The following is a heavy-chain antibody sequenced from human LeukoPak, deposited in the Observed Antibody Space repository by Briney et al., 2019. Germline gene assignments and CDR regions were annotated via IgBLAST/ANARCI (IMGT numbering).Heavy chain of an antibody. V-gene: IGHV4-4*03. CDR1: GGSTRTTDR. CDR2: VHLSGRT. Sequence: PPGTRLLQGGVCGGSTRTTDRWAWVRQPPGEGLEWIGEVHLSGRTHYNPSLESRVTMAVDMSENHISLRLTSVTAADTAVYYSPRDRCPDRPRHSSAQRPLVTVSS. CDR3: PRDRCPDRPRHS. J-gene: IGHJ4*02.